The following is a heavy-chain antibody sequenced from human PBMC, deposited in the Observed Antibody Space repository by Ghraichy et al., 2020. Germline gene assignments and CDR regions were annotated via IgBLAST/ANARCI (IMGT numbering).Heavy chain of an antibody. Sequence: ASVKVSCKASGYTFTSYGISWVRQAPGQGLEWMGGISAYNGKTNYAQKLKGRVTMTTDISTSTAYMELRSLRSDDTAVYYCARDDPTYYNDSSGYYSGYFDYWGQGTRVTVSS. CDR1: GYTFTSYG. CDR3: ARDDPTYYNDSSGYYSGYFDY. D-gene: IGHD3-22*01. V-gene: IGHV1-18*04. CDR2: ISAYNGKT. J-gene: IGHJ4*02.